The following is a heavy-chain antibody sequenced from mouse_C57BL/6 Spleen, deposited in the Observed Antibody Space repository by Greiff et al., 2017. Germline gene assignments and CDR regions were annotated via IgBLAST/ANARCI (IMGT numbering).Heavy chain of an antibody. CDR3: ARKGDMITVDYYAMDY. CDR2: IWSGGST. V-gene: IGHV2-2*01. D-gene: IGHD2-4*01. Sequence: VQLQQSGPGLVQPSQCLSITCTASGFSLTSYGVHWVRQSPGKGLEWLGVIWSGGSTDYNAAFISRLSISKNNTKNQLFIKMSRLQADDTAIYYCARKGDMITVDYYAMDYWGQGTSVTVSS. CDR1: GFSLTSYG. J-gene: IGHJ4*01.